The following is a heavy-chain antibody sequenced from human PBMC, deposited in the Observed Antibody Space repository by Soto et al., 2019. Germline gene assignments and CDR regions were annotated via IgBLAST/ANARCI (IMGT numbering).Heavy chain of an antibody. CDR3: ARKAWGDAFDI. J-gene: IGHJ3*02. V-gene: IGHV4-59*01. D-gene: IGHD7-27*01. CDR2: IYYSGST. CDR1: GGSISSYY. Sequence: QVQLQESGPGLVKPSETLSLTCTVSGGSISSYYWSWVRQPPGKGLEWIGYIYYSGSTNYNPSLKSRVTISVDTSKNQFSLKLSSVTAADTAVYYCARKAWGDAFDIWGQGTMVTVSS.